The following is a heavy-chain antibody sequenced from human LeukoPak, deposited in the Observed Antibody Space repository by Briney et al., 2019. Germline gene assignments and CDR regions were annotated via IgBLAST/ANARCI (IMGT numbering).Heavy chain of an antibody. D-gene: IGHD3-22*01. CDR3: ARGPPRYYDSSGPWDY. Sequence: SETLSLTCAVYGGSFSGYYWSWIRQPPGKWLEWIGEINHSGSTNYNPSLKSRVTISVDTSKNQFSLKLSSVTAADTAVYYCARGPPRYYDSSGPWDYWGQGTLVTVSS. V-gene: IGHV4-34*01. J-gene: IGHJ4*02. CDR2: INHSGST. CDR1: GGSFSGYY.